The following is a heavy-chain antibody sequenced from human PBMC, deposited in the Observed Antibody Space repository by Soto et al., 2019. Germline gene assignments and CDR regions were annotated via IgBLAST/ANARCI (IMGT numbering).Heavy chain of an antibody. Sequence: LSLTCNVSCSSLTGYYWSWIRQPPGKGLEWIGRIYATGSTDYNPSLKSRVTMSVDMSKKQFSLTLRSVTAADTAMYYCVRDGKKNLRDWFDPWGQGILVTVS. V-gene: IGHV4-4*07. CDR2: IYATGST. CDR3: VRDGKKNLRDWFDP. CDR1: CSSLTGYY. D-gene: IGHD1-1*01. J-gene: IGHJ5*02.